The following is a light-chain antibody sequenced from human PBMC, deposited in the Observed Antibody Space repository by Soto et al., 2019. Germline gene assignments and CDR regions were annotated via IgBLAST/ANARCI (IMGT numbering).Light chain of an antibody. CDR2: AAS. CDR1: QSITNS. CDR3: QQGHSMPFT. J-gene: IGKJ3*01. Sequence: DIQMTQSPSSLSASVGDRVTITCRAIQSITNSLNWYQHKPGKAPTLVIYAASSLQSGVPSRFSGSGSGTDFTLTISSQQPEDFPTYFCQQGHSMPFTFGPGTKVDIK. V-gene: IGKV1-39*01.